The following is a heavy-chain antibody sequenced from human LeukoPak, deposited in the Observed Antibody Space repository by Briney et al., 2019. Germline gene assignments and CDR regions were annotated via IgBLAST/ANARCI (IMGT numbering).Heavy chain of an antibody. CDR1: GGSISGGDYY. CDR2: IYYSGST. CDR3: ARTRQGGVIVPEYYFDY. Sequence: SETLSLTCTVSGGSISGGDYYWGWVRQPPGKGLEWLVYIYYSGSTYYNPSLKSRATISVDTSKNQFSLKLSSVTAADTAVYYCARTRQGGVIVPEYYFDYWGQGTLVTVSS. J-gene: IGHJ4*02. D-gene: IGHD3-16*02. V-gene: IGHV4-30-4*01.